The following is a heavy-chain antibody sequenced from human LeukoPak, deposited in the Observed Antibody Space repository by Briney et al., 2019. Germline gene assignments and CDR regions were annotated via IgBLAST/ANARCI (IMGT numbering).Heavy chain of an antibody. CDR2: IKQDGSEK. V-gene: IGHV3-7*01. CDR1: GFTFSSYW. J-gene: IGHJ4*02. Sequence: GGSLRLSCAASGFTFSSYWMSWVRQAPGKGLEWVANIKQDGSEKYYVDSVKGRFTISRDNAKNSLYLQMNSLRAEDTAVYYCARSSIDSSGYYYPWYFDYWGQGTLVTVSS. D-gene: IGHD3-22*01. CDR3: ARSSIDSSGYYYPWYFDY.